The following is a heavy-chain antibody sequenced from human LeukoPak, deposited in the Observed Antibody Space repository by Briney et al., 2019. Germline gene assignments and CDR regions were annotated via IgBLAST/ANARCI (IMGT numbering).Heavy chain of an antibody. CDR1: GFTFDDYG. CDR3: ARLYGLDAFDI. CDR2: INWNGGST. V-gene: IGHV3-20*04. Sequence: GSLRLSCAASGFTFDDYGMSWVRQAPGKGLEWVSGINWNGGSTGYADSVKGRFTISRDNAKNSPYLQMNSLRAEDTALFYCARLYGLDAFDIWGQGTMVTVSS. J-gene: IGHJ3*02. D-gene: IGHD3-10*01.